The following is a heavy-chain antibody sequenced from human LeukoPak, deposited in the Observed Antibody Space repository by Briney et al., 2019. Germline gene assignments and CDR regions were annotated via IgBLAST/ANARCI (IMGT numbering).Heavy chain of an antibody. V-gene: IGHV4-39*07. CDR1: GGSISSSSYY. J-gene: IGHJ4*02. Sequence: PSETLSLTCTVSGGSISSSSYYWGWIRQPPGKGLEWIGSIYYSGSTYYNPSLKSRVTISVDTSKNQFSLKLSSVTAADTAVYYCARDHGWGSSGFDYWGQGTLDTVSS. D-gene: IGHD6-25*01. CDR3: ARDHGWGSSGFDY. CDR2: IYYSGST.